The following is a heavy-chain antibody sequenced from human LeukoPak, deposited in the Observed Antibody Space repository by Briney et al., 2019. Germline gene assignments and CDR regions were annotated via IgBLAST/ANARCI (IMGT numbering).Heavy chain of an antibody. CDR3: ASKVTTGY. CDR2: IYSGGTT. J-gene: IGHJ4*02. V-gene: IGHV3-66*01. D-gene: IGHD1-14*01. CDR1: GLTVNSNY. Sequence: PGGSLRLSCVVSGLTVNSNYMSWVRQAPGKGLEWVSVIYSGGTTNYADSVKGRFIVYRDNSKNTLYLQMNGLRAEDTAVYYCASKVTTGYWGQGTLVTVSS.